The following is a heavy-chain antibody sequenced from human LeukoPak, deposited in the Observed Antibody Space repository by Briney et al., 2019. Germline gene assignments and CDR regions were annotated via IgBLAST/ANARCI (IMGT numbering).Heavy chain of an antibody. CDR1: GFTVSSNY. J-gene: IGHJ4*02. CDR3: ASSGWDHYFDY. V-gene: IGHV3-53*01. Sequence: PGGSLRFSCAASGFTVSSNYMSWVRQAPGKGLEWVSVIYSGGSTYYADSVKGRFTISRDNSKNTLYLQMNSLRAEDTAVYYCASSGWDHYFDYWGQGTLVTVSS. D-gene: IGHD6-19*01. CDR2: IYSGGST.